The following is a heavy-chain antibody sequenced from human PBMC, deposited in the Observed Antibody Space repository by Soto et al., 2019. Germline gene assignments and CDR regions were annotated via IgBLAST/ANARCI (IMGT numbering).Heavy chain of an antibody. D-gene: IGHD2-21*01. V-gene: IGHV4-39*01. CDR1: GGSISSSSDY. CDR2: VFYSGST. Sequence: PSETLSLTCTVSGGSISSSSDYWGRIRQPPGRGLEWIGSVFYSGSTYYYPSLKSRVTISVDTSKNQFSLKLSSVTAADTAVYYCARHMSATNFDYWGQGTLVTDSS. J-gene: IGHJ4*02. CDR3: ARHMSATNFDY.